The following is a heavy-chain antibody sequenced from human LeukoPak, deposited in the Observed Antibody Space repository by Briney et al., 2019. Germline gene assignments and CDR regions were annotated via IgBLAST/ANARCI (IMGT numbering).Heavy chain of an antibody. CDR3: ARDLQMNYYDSSGYYYHDAFDI. V-gene: IGHV1-46*01. CDR2: INPSGGST. Sequence: ASVKVSCKASGYTFTSYYMHWVRQAPGQGLEWMGIINPSGGSTSYAQKFQGRVTMTRDTSTSTVYMELSSLRSEDTAVYYCARDLQMNYYDSSGYYYHDAFDIWGQGTMVTVPS. J-gene: IGHJ3*02. D-gene: IGHD3-22*01. CDR1: GYTFTSYY.